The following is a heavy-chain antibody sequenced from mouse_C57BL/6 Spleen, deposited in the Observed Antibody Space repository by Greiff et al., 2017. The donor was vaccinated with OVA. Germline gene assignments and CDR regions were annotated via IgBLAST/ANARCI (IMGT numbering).Heavy chain of an antibody. V-gene: IGHV1-64*01. D-gene: IGHD2-4*01. CDR3: ARSDYDVFDY. CDR2: IHPNSGST. J-gene: IGHJ2*01. CDR1: GYTFTSYW. Sequence: VQLQQPGAELVKPGASVKLSCKASGYTFTSYWMHWVKQRPGQGLEWIGMIHPNSGSTNYNEKFKSKATLTVDKSSSTAYMQLSRLTSEDSAVYYCARSDYDVFDYWGQGTTLTVSS.